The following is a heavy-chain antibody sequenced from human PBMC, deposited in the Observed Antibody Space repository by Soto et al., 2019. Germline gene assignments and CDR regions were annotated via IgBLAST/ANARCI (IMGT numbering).Heavy chain of an antibody. D-gene: IGHD2-2*01. CDR2: IIPIFGTA. Sequence: SVKVSCKASGGTFSSYAISWVRQAPGQGLEWMGGIIPIFGTANYAQKFQGRVTITADESTSTAYMELSSLRSEDTAVYYCARALGGVPAANTYYYMDVWGKGTTVTVSS. V-gene: IGHV1-69*13. CDR1: GGTFSSYA. CDR3: ARALGGVPAANTYYYMDV. J-gene: IGHJ6*03.